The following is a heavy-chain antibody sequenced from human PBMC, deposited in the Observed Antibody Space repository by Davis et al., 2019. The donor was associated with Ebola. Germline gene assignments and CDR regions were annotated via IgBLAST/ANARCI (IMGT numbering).Heavy chain of an antibody. CDR3: ANFWSGYFI. D-gene: IGHD3-3*01. J-gene: IGHJ3*02. Sequence: GGSLRLSCAASGFTFRSYSMNWVRQAPGKGLEWVSYIGSSSSYLYYADSVKGRFTISRDNAKNSLYLQMNSLRDEDTAVYYCANFWSGYFIWGQGTMVTVSS. CDR1: GFTFRSYS. CDR2: IGSSSSYL. V-gene: IGHV3-21*01.